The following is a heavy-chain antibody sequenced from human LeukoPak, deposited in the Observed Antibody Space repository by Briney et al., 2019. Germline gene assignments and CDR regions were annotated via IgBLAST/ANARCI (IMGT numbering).Heavy chain of an antibody. CDR3: AKAASTSTYYYMDV. J-gene: IGHJ6*03. CDR1: GFAFSSYS. V-gene: IGHV3-48*01. D-gene: IGHD2-2*01. Sequence: GGSLRLSCAASGFAFSSYSMNWVRQAPGKGLEWVSYISSGGSPIYYADSVKGRFTISRDNSKNTLYLQMNSLRAEDTAVYYCAKAASTSTYYYMDVWGKGTTVTVSS. CDR2: ISSGGSPI.